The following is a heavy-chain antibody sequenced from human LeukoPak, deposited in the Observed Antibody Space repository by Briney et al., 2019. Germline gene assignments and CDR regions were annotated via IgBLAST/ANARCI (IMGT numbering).Heavy chain of an antibody. V-gene: IGHV3-74*03. Sequence: GGSLRLSCAASGFIFSSYWTHWVRQAPGKGLVWVSRINSDESTTTYADSVKGRFTISRDNAKNTLYLQMNSLRAEDTAVYYCARGLYTAMDVWGQGTTVTVSS. CDR2: INSDESTT. D-gene: IGHD3-10*01. CDR3: ARGLYTAMDV. CDR1: GFIFSSYW. J-gene: IGHJ6*02.